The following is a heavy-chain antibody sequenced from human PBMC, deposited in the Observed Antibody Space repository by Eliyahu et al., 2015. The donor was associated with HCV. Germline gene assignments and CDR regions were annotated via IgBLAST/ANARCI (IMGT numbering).Heavy chain of an antibody. Sequence: QVQLQESGPGLVKPSGTLSLTCAVSGXSIXSXNWWXWVRQPPGKGXEXIGEIYHXGSTNYNPSLKSRVTISVDKSKNQFSLKLSSVTAADTAVYYCARDAPLDYYGSGSSWGGYFDYWGQGTLVTVSS. CDR3: ARDAPLDYYGSGSSWGGYFDY. V-gene: IGHV4-4*02. CDR1: GXSIXSXNW. D-gene: IGHD3-10*01. J-gene: IGHJ4*02. CDR2: IYHXGST.